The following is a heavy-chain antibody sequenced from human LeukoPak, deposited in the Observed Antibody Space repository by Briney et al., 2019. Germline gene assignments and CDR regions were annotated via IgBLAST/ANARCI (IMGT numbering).Heavy chain of an antibody. D-gene: IGHD1-26*01. CDR2: IYYSGST. J-gene: IGHJ4*02. Sequence: SETLSLTCTVSGGSISGYYWSWIRQPPGKGLEWIGYIYYSGSTNYNPSLKSRVTISVDASKNQFSLKLSAVTAADTAVYDCARVPLYSGTYYFDYWGQGTLVTVSS. CDR3: ARVPLYSGTYYFDY. V-gene: IGHV4-59*01. CDR1: GGSISGYY.